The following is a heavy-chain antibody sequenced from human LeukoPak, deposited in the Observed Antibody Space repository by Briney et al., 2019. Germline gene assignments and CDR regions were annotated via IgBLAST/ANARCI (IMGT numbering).Heavy chain of an antibody. CDR1: GFTFSSYA. J-gene: IGHJ4*02. Sequence: SGGSLRLSCAASGFTFSSYAMHWVRQAPGKGLEYVSGISSNGGSTYYANSVKGRFTISRDNSKNTLYLQMGSLRAEDMAVYYCAREYSSSSVDYWGQGTLVTVSS. D-gene: IGHD6-6*01. CDR2: ISSNGGST. V-gene: IGHV3-64*01. CDR3: AREYSSSSVDY.